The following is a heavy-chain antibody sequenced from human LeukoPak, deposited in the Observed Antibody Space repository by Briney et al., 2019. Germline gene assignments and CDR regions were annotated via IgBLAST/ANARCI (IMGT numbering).Heavy chain of an antibody. CDR3: ARGPPTYAFDI. Sequence: SQTLSLTCTVSGGSISSGDYYWSWIRQPPGKGLEWIGYIHYSGSTYYNPSLKSRVTISVDTSKNQFSLKLSSVTAADTAVYYCARGPPTYAFDIWGQGTMVTVSS. V-gene: IGHV4-30-4*08. J-gene: IGHJ3*02. CDR2: IHYSGST. CDR1: GGSISSGDYY.